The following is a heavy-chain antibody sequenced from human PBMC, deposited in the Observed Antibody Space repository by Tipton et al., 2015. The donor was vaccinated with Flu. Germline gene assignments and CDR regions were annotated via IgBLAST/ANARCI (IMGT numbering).Heavy chain of an antibody. V-gene: IGHV1-2*06. CDR3: ARDSLYYDSSGYYNDAFDI. CDR2: INPNSGGT. J-gene: IGHJ3*02. D-gene: IGHD3-22*01. CDR1: GYTFTGYY. Sequence: QVQLVQSGAEVKKPGASVKVSCKASGYTFTGYYMHWVRQAPGQGLEWMGRINPNSGGTNYAQKFQGRVTMTRDTSISTAYMELSRLRSDDTAVYYCARDSLYYDSSGYYNDAFDIWGQGTMVTVSS.